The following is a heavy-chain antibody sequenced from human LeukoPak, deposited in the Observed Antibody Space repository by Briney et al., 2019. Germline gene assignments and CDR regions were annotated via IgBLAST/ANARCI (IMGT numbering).Heavy chain of an antibody. J-gene: IGHJ6*03. V-gene: IGHV3-7*04. CDR3: ARADYGKRLPTYMDV. D-gene: IGHD4-17*01. CDR1: GFTFSSYW. Sequence: GGSLRLSCAASGFTFSSYWMSWVRQAPGKGLEWVANIKQDGSEKYYVDSVKGRFTISRDNAKNSLYLQMNSLRAEDTAVYYCARADYGKRLPTYMDVWGKGTTVTISS. CDR2: IKQDGSEK.